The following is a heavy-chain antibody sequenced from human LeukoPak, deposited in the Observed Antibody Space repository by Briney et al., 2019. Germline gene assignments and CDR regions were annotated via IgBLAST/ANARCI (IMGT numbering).Heavy chain of an antibody. CDR2: MTPNSGNT. Sequence: ASVKVSCKASGYTFTSYDINWVRQATGQGLEWMGWMTPNSGNTGYAQKFQGRVTMTRNTSISTAYMELSSLRSEDTAVYYCARGVRGTAAAGTIYYYMDVWGKGTTVTVSS. D-gene: IGHD6-13*01. V-gene: IGHV1-8*01. J-gene: IGHJ6*03. CDR1: GYTFTSYD. CDR3: ARGVRGTAAAGTIYYYMDV.